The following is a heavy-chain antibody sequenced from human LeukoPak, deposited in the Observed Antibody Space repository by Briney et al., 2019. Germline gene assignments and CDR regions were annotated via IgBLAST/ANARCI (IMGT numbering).Heavy chain of an antibody. CDR1: GFTFSSYA. D-gene: IGHD3-22*01. CDR3: AKELYYYDSSGYPLDAFDI. V-gene: IGHV3-23*01. J-gene: IGHJ3*02. Sequence: LAGGSLRLSCAASGFTFSSYAMSWVRPPPGKGLEWVSDISGSGGSTYYADSVKGRFTISRDNSKNTLYLQMNSLRAADTAVYYCAKELYYYDSSGYPLDAFDIWGQGTMVTVSS. CDR2: ISGSGGST.